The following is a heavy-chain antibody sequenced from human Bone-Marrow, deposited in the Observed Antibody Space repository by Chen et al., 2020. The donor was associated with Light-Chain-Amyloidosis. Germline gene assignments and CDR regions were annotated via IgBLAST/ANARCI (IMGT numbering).Heavy chain of an antibody. CDR3: TKDISPHMAGFDF. CDR1: GSTFRNYA. Sequence: LLESGGGLVQPGGSLRLPWQASGSTFRNYAMHWVRQPPGKGLEWVPGLDWEGESIGYADSVKCRFTISRDNAKNSLSLEMTRLGSEDTAFYYCTKDISPHMAGFDFWGQGMLVTVSS. V-gene: IGHV3-9*01. CDR2: LDWEGESI. J-gene: IGHJ4*02.